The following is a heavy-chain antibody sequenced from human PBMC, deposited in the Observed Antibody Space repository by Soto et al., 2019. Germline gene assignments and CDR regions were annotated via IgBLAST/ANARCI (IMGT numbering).Heavy chain of an antibody. J-gene: IGHJ4*02. Sequence: EVQLVESGGGLVKRGGSLRLSCAASGFMFSSYSMNWVRQAPGRGLEWISSISSRSGYIDYADSVKGRFTISRDNAKNSVNLQMSSLRVEDTAVYYCARGSDRFDYWGQGPLVTVSS. D-gene: IGHD6-19*01. CDR3: ARGSDRFDY. CDR2: ISSRSGYI. CDR1: GFMFSSYS. V-gene: IGHV3-21*02.